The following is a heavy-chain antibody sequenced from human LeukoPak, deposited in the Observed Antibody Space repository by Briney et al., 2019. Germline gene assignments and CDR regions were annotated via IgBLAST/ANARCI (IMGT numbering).Heavy chain of an antibody. D-gene: IGHD3-10*01. CDR1: GFTFRSYA. CDR3: AEDRGVTTAEYFQY. J-gene: IGHJ1*01. V-gene: IGHV3-30-3*01. Sequence: PGGSLRLSCAGSGFTFRSYAMHWVRQAPGKGLEWVAVISYDGSNKDYADSVKGRFTISRDNSKNTLYLQLNSLRADNTAVYYCAEDRGVTTAEYFQYWGQGTLVTVSS. CDR2: ISYDGSNK.